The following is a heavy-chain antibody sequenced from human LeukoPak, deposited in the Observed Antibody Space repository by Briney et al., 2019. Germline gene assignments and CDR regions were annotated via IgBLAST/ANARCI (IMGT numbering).Heavy chain of an antibody. V-gene: IGHV3-23*01. J-gene: IGHJ4*02. CDR1: GFTFSSYG. D-gene: IGHD3-10*01. Sequence: GGSLRLSCAASGFTFSSYGMTWVRQAPGKGLEWVSVMSADSATTFYADSVKGRFTISRDNAKNTVFLQMSSLRAEDTALYYCARKSASGNYPLDYWGQGTLVTVSS. CDR3: ARKSASGNYPLDY. CDR2: MSADSATT.